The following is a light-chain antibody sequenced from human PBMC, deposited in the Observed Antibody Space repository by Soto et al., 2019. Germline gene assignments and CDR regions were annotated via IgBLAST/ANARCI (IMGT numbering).Light chain of an antibody. CDR2: AAS. V-gene: IGKV1-39*01. CDR1: QSISSY. J-gene: IGKJ5*01. CDR3: QQSYSTPRVT. Sequence: DIQMTQSPSSLSASVGDRVTSTCRASQSISSYLNWYQQQPGKAPKLLLYAASSLQSGVPSRFSGSGCGTDYPLTISSLQPEDLATYDCQQSYSTPRVTFGQGTRLEI.